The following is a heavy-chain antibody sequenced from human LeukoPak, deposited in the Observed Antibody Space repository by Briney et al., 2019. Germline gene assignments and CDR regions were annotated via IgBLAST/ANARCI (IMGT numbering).Heavy chain of an antibody. CDR3: AKIAVAGWGPFDY. CDR1: GLTFSTYS. J-gene: IGHJ4*02. CDR2: IKQDGSEK. V-gene: IGHV3-7*01. Sequence: GGSLRLSCGASGLTFSTYSMSWVRQAPGKGLEWVANIKQDGSEKYYVDSVKGRFTISRDNAKNSLYLQMNSLRAEDTAEYYCAKIAVAGWGPFDYWGQGTLVTVSS. D-gene: IGHD6-19*01.